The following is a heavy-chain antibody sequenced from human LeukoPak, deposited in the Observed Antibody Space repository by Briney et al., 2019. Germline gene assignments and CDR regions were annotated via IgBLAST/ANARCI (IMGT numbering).Heavy chain of an antibody. CDR3: ARGPLVGGVIVSPSGDAFDI. CDR2: INPNSGGT. V-gene: IGHV1-2*02. J-gene: IGHJ3*02. D-gene: IGHD3-16*02. Sequence: ASVKVSCKASGYTFTGYYMHWVRQAPGQGLEWMGWINPNSGGTNYAQKFQGRVTMTRDTSISTAYMELSRLRSDDMAVYYCARGPLVGGVIVSPSGDAFDIWGQGTMVTVSS. CDR1: GYTFTGYY.